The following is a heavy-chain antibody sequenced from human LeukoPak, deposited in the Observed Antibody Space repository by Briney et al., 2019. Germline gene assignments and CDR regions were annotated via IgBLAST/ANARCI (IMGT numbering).Heavy chain of an antibody. V-gene: IGHV1-2*02. CDR3: ARARRYNWNLPDY. CDR1: GYTFTGYY. Sequence: ASVKVSCKASGYTFTGYYMHWVRQAPGQGLEWMGWINPNSGGTNYAQKFQGRVTMTRDTSISTAYMELGRLRSDDTAVYYCARARRYNWNLPDYWGQGTLVTVSS. D-gene: IGHD1-7*01. CDR2: INPNSGGT. J-gene: IGHJ4*02.